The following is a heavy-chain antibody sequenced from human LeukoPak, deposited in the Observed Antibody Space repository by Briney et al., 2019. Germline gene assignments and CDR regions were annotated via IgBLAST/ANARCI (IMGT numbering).Heavy chain of an antibody. Sequence: PGGSLRLSCAASGFTFRDSAMSSVRQAPGKGLEWVSLISFSGDNTYYTDSVKGRFTISRDNSKDTLYLQMNCLTAEDTAIYYCARDIELSSWGLGTMVTVSS. V-gene: IGHV3-23*01. CDR1: GFTFRDSA. CDR2: ISFSGDNT. D-gene: IGHD3-16*02. CDR3: ARDIELSS. J-gene: IGHJ3*01.